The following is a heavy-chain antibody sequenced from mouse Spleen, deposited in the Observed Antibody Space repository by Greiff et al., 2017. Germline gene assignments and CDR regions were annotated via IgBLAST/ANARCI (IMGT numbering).Heavy chain of an antibody. CDR1: GFTFSSYY. CDR3: ARDHGDYAMDY. Sequence: EVMLVESGGGLVKLGGSLKLSCAASGFTFSSYYMSWVRQTPEKRLEWVATISSGGGSTYYPDSVKGRFTISRDNAKNTLYLQMSSLNSEDTAVYYCARDHGDYAMDYWGQGTSVTVSS. V-gene: IGHV5-9*01. J-gene: IGHJ4*01. CDR2: ISSGGGST.